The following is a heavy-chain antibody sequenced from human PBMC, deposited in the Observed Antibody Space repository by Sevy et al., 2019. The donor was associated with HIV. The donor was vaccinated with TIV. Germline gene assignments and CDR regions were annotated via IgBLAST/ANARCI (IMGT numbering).Heavy chain of an antibody. V-gene: IGHV3-7*01. CDR2: IKQDGSEK. CDR1: GFTFSSYW. Sequence: GGSLRLSCAASGFTFSSYWMSWVRQAPGKGLEWVANIKQDGSEKYYVDSVKGRFTISRDNAKNSLYLQMNSLRAEDTAVYYCAGGGIQLWADYYGMDVWGQGTTVTVSS. CDR3: AGGGIQLWADYYGMDV. J-gene: IGHJ6*02. D-gene: IGHD5-18*01.